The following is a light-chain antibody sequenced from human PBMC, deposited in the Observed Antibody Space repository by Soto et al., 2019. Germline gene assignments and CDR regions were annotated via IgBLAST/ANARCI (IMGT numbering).Light chain of an antibody. CDR1: QSLLYSDGKTY. CDR3: MQPIHWPFT. V-gene: IGKV2-30*01. J-gene: IGKJ3*01. Sequence: DVVMTQSPLSLPVTLGQPASISCRSSQSLLYSDGKTYLNWFHQRPGQSPRRLIYQVSIRDSGVPVRFSGSGSGTDFTLHISRVEAEDMGVYYCMQPIHWPFTFGPGTKVDIK. CDR2: QVS.